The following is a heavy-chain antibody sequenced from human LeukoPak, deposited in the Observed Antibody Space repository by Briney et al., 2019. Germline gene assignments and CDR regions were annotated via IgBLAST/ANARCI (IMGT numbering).Heavy chain of an antibody. CDR3: AKATYYYDSSGYYWRGAGDY. V-gene: IGHV3-30*02. J-gene: IGHJ4*02. Sequence: GGSLRLSCAASGFTFSSYGMHWVRQAPGKGLEWVAFIRYDGSNKYYADSVKGRFTISRDNSKNTLYLQMNSVRAEDTAVYYCAKATYYYDSSGYYWRGAGDYWGQGTLVTVSS. CDR1: GFTFSSYG. CDR2: IRYDGSNK. D-gene: IGHD3-22*01.